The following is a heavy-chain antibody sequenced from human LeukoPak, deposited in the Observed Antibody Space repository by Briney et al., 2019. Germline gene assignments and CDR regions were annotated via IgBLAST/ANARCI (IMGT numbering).Heavy chain of an antibody. V-gene: IGHV3-74*01. CDR3: ATKQWLAPPPDS. CDR2: INTDGTVT. D-gene: IGHD6-19*01. J-gene: IGHJ4*02. Sequence: GGSLRLSCAASGFTFSKYWMLWVRQAPWKGLESVSRINTDGTVTTYADSVKGRFTVSRDNADNTMFLQMNSVRDEDTAVYYCATKQWLAPPPDSWGQGTPVTVSS. CDR1: GFTFSKYW.